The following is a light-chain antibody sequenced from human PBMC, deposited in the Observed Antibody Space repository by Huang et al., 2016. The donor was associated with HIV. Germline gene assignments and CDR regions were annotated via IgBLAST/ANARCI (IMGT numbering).Light chain of an antibody. CDR2: AAS. Sequence: IQLTQSPSSLSASVGDRVTITCRASQGISSYLAWYLQKPGKAPKLLFYAASTLQSGVPSRFSGSGSGTDFTLTISSLQPEDFATYYCQQLNTYPLTFGPGTKVDIE. CDR3: QQLNTYPLT. J-gene: IGKJ3*01. V-gene: IGKV1-9*01. CDR1: QGISSY.